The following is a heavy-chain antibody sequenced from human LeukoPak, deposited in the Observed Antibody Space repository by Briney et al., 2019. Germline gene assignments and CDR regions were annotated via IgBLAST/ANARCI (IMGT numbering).Heavy chain of an antibody. V-gene: IGHV1-46*01. CDR2: INPSGGST. CDR1: GYTFTSYY. D-gene: IGHD1-14*01. J-gene: IGHJ6*02. CDR3: ARARRNPHHYYYYGMDV. Sequence: ASVKVSCKASGYTFTSYYMHWVRQAPGQGLEWMGIINPSGGSTSYAQKFQGRVTMTRDTSTSTVYMELSSLRSEDTAVYYCARARRNPHHYYYYGMDVWGQGTTVTVSS.